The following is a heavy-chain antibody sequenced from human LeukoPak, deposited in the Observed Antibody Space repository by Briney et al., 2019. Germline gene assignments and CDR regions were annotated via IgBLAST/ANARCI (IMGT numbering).Heavy chain of an antibody. J-gene: IGHJ4*02. CDR2: INSDGSST. V-gene: IGHV3-74*01. CDR3: ARVHSSSWYGFYY. CDR1: GFTFSSYW. Sequence: PGGSLRLSCAAYGFTFSSYWMHWVRQAPGKGLVWVSRINSDGSSTSYADSVKGRFTISRDNAKNTLYLQMNSLRAENTAVYYCARVHSSSWYGFYYWGQGTLVTVSS. D-gene: IGHD6-13*01.